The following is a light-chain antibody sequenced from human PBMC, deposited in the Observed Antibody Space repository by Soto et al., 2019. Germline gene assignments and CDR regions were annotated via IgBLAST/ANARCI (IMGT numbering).Light chain of an antibody. J-gene: IGKJ2*01. CDR2: RAS. CDR3: QQLTNFRFT. Sequence: DIQLTQSPSTLSASVGDRVTITCRASQSVGRWLAWYQQVPGKAPKLLMYRASTLESGVPSRFSGSGSGTDFTLTISSLQPEDFATYYCQQLTNFRFTFGQGTKLDIK. CDR1: QSVGRW. V-gene: IGKV1-5*03.